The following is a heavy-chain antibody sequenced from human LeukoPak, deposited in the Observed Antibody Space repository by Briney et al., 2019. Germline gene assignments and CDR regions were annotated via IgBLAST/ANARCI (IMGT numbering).Heavy chain of an antibody. Sequence: GGSLRLSCAAFSGFAMSWVRQAPGKGLEWVSAISGPGDDTYYADSVKGRFTISRDNSQNTLYLQMNSLRTEDTALYYCTRGHRSSSSFFDYWSQEPWSPSPQ. V-gene: IGHV3-23*01. CDR2: ISGPGDDT. CDR1: SGFA. D-gene: IGHD6-19*01. CDR3: TRGHRSSSSFFDY. J-gene: IGHJ4*01.